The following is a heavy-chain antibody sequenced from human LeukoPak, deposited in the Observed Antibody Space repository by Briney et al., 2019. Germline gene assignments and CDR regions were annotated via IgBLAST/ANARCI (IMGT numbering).Heavy chain of an antibody. D-gene: IGHD2/OR15-2a*01. J-gene: IGHJ3*02. CDR3: ATGGPISRRAFDI. Sequence: SETLSLTCTVSGDSISSSSSYWGWIRQPPGEGLEWIGSIYYSGSTNYNPSLKSRVTISVDTSKNQFSLKLSSVTAADTAVYYCATGGPISRRAFDIWGQGTMVTVSS. CDR2: IYYSGST. V-gene: IGHV4-39*07. CDR1: GDSISSSSSY.